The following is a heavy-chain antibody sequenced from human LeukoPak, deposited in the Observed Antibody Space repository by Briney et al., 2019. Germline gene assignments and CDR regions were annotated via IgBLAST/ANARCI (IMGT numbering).Heavy chain of an antibody. CDR2: ISSSGSTI. CDR3: ARRCRIQLWLRESAFDY. D-gene: IGHD5-18*01. CDR1: GFTFSSYE. J-gene: IGHJ4*02. V-gene: IGHV3-48*03. Sequence: GGSLRLSCAASGFTFSSYEMNWVRQAPGKGLEWVSYISSSGSTIYYADSVKGRFTISRENAKNSLYLQMNSLRAEDTAVYYCARRCRIQLWLRESAFDYWGQGTLVTVSS.